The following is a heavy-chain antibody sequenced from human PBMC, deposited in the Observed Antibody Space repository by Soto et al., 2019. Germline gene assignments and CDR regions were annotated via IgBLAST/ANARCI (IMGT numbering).Heavy chain of an antibody. V-gene: IGHV3-30*09. Sequence: QVQLVESGGGVVQPGESLRLACAASGFTFTSFAMHWVRQAPGKGLEWVTVISYDGIDESYADSVKGRFAISRDKSKNSVYQQLHSLIPEDTAIYYCARDLRDMATTTSGYWGQGTLVTVSS. CDR2: ISYDGIDE. D-gene: IGHD5-12*01. CDR3: ARDLRDMATTTSGY. CDR1: GFTFTSFA. J-gene: IGHJ4*02.